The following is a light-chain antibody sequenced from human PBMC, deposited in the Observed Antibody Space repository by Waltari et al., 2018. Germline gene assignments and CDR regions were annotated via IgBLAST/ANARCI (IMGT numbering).Light chain of an antibody. Sequence: QSALTQPASVSGSPTQSITISCTGTSSDIGGYNYVSLYQQHPGKATKLMIYDVNKRPSGVSNRFSGSKSGNTASLTISGLQAEDEADYYCSSYASSITPNWVFGGGTKLTVL. CDR3: SSYASSITPNWV. J-gene: IGLJ3*02. CDR2: DVN. CDR1: SSDIGGYNY. V-gene: IGLV2-14*01.